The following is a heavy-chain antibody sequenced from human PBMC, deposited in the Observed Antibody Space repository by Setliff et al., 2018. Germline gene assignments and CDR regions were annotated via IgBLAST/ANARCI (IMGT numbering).Heavy chain of an antibody. V-gene: IGHV4-61*02. CDR1: GGSVGNSYYY. CDR3: ARRGYYNFWSGYSSYYYYYYYMDV. CDR2: IYTTWST. D-gene: IGHD3-3*01. Sequence: PSETLSLTCTVSGGSVGNSYYYWNWIRQPAGKGLEWIGRIYTTWSTNYNPSLKSRVTISLDTSKNQFSLKLSSVTAADTAVYYCARRGYYNFWSGYSSYYYYYYYMDVWGKGTTVTVSS. J-gene: IGHJ6*03.